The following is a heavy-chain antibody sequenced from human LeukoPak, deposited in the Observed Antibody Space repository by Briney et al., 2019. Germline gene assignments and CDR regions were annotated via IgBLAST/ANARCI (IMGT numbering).Heavy chain of an antibody. CDR3: ARHPWYDILTGYFRGSSRKNWFDP. V-gene: IGHV4-34*01. CDR2: INHSGST. CDR1: GGSFSGYY. J-gene: IGHJ5*02. D-gene: IGHD3-9*01. Sequence: PSETLSLTCAVYGGSFSGYYWSRIRQPPGKGLEGMGEINHSGSTNYNPSLKSRVTISEDTSKNQFSLKLSSVTAADTAVYYCARHPWYDILTGYFRGSSRKNWFDPWGQGTLVTVSS.